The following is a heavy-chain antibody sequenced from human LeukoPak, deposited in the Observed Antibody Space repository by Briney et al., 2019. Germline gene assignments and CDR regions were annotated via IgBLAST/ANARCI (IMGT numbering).Heavy chain of an antibody. J-gene: IGHJ4*02. CDR2: INPNSGGT. Sequence: ASVKDSCKASGYTFSGYYMHWVRQAPGQGLEWMGRINPNSGGTNYAQKFQGRVTMTRDTSISTAYMELSRLRSDDTAVYYCAREADYVWGSYRPFDYWGQGALVTVSS. CDR1: GYTFSGYY. D-gene: IGHD3-16*02. V-gene: IGHV1-2*02. CDR3: AREADYVWGSYRPFDY.